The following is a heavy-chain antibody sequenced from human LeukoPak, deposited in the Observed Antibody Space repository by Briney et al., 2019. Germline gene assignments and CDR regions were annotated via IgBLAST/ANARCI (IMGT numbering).Heavy chain of an antibody. CDR3: GKTTVGYSSGRYPGWPVDY. D-gene: IGHD2-15*01. Sequence: GGSLRLSCAASGFTFNNYAMSWVRQVPGKGLEWVSAIGDYGGHIYYADSVKGRFTISRDNSKNTVYLQLDSLRVEDTAVYYCGKTTVGYSSGRYPGWPVDYWGQGTLVTVSS. CDR2: IGDYGGHI. V-gene: IGHV3-23*01. CDR1: GFTFNNYA. J-gene: IGHJ4*02.